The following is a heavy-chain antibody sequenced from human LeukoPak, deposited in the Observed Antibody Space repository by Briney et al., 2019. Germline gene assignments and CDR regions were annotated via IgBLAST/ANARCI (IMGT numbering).Heavy chain of an antibody. Sequence: SETLSLTCTVPGSSISSSSYSWGWIRQPPWKRLEWIGNIYYSGSTYYNPSLTSRFTIPVDTSKNQSSLKLSSVAAADTAVYYCARDQVSWYGGDYYYYMDVWGKGNTVTVSS. V-gene: IGHV4-39*07. CDR3: ARDQVSWYGGDYYYYMDV. D-gene: IGHD6-13*01. J-gene: IGHJ6*03. CDR1: GSSISSSSYS. CDR2: IYYSGST.